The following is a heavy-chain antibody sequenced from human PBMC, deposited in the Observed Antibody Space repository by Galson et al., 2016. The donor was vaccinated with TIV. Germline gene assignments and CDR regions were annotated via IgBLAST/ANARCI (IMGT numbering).Heavy chain of an antibody. CDR3: AKTSPAEIQLGYYFDV. CDR2: VYDNGNA. V-gene: IGHV4-39*07. J-gene: IGHJ4*02. CDR1: GGSIITKSYY. D-gene: IGHD1-1*01. Sequence: SETLSLTCIVSGGSIITKSYYWGWIRQPPGKGLEWIGIVYDNGNAYYNPSLKSRVTISVDTSKNKFSLKLTSVTAEDTAVYYCAKTSPAEIQLGYYFDVWGQGTLVTVSS.